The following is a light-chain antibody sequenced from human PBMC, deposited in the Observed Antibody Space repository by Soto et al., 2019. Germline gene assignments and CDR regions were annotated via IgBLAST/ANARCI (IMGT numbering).Light chain of an antibody. V-gene: IGKV1-5*01. CDR2: GAS. CDR1: QSIRYY. CDR3: QHHNSYSQT. Sequence: DIQLTQSPPTLSASVGDGVTITCRASQSIRYYLAWYQQMPGKAPKLLIYGASSLQSGVPSRFSGSGSGTEFTLTISSLQPDDFATYFCQHHNSYSQTFGQGTKVDIK. J-gene: IGKJ1*01.